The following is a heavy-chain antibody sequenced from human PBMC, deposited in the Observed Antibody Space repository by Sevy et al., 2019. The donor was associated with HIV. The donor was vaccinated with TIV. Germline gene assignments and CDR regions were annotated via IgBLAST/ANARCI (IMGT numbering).Heavy chain of an antibody. D-gene: IGHD5-18*01. CDR3: AGGGTWIQLWSQFDY. V-gene: IGHV3-48*02. CDR2: ISSSSSTI. CDR1: GFTFSSYS. Sequence: GGSLRLSCAASGFTFSSYSMNWVRQAPGKGLEWVSYISSSSSTIYYADSVKGRFTISRDNAKNSLYLQMNSLRDEDTAVYYCAGGGTWIQLWSQFDYWGQGTLVTVSS. J-gene: IGHJ4*02.